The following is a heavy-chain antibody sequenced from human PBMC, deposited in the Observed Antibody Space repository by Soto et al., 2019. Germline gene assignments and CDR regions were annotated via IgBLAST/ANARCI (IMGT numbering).Heavy chain of an antibody. V-gene: IGHV4-4*02. J-gene: IGHJ5*02. D-gene: IGHD3-10*01. CDR2: IYHSGST. CDR3: ARASKPYGSGSYRKNWFDP. Sequence: TLSLTCAVSGGSISSSNWWSWVRQPPGKGLEWIGEIYHSGSTNYNPSLKSRVTISVDKSKNQFSLKLSSVTAADTAVYYCARASKPYGSGSYRKNWFDPWGQGTLVTVSS. CDR1: GGSISSSNW.